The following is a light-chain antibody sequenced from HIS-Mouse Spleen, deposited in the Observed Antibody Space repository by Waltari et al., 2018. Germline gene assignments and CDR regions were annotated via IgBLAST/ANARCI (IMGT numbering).Light chain of an antibody. V-gene: IGLV2-18*01. CDR3: SLYTSSSTLV. J-gene: IGLJ2*01. CDR2: EVR. Sequence: QSALTQPPSVSGSPGQSVTISCTGTSSDVGSYNRVSWYQRPPGPAPKLVIYEVRNRPAGGPVRFSGSKSGNTASLTISGLQAEDEADYYCSLYTSSSTLVFGGGTKLTVL. CDR1: SSDVGSYNR.